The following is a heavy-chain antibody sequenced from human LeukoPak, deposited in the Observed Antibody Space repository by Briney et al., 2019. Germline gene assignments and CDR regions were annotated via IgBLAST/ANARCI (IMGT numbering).Heavy chain of an antibody. V-gene: IGHV5-51*01. D-gene: IGHD3-10*01. J-gene: IGHJ6*03. CDR1: GYSFTSYW. CDR2: IYPGDSDT. Sequence: GESLKISCKGSGYSFTSYWIGWVRQMPGKGLEWMGIIYPGDSDTRYRPSLQGQVTISADKSTSTAYLQWSSLKASDTAMYYCARHPHMVRGVINYYYYMDVWGKGTTVTVSS. CDR3: ARHPHMVRGVINYYYYMDV.